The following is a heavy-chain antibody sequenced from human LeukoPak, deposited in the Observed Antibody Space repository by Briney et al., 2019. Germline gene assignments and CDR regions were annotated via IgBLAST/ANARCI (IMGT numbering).Heavy chain of an antibody. D-gene: IGHD3-10*01. Sequence: SVKVSCKASGGTFSSYVISWVRQAPGQGLEWMGGIIPIFGSANYAQKFQGRVTITADESTSTAYMELSSLRSQDTAVYYCARGGWFGEFFFDYWGQGTLVTVSS. CDR3: ARGGWFGEFFFDY. CDR1: GGTFSSYV. CDR2: IIPIFGSA. V-gene: IGHV1-69*01. J-gene: IGHJ4*02.